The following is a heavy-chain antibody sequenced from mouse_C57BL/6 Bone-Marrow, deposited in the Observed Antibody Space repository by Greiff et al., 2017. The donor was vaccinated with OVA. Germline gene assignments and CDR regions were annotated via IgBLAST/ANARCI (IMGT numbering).Heavy chain of an antibody. V-gene: IGHV6-3*01. CDR3: TSLIYYDYDGFAY. J-gene: IGHJ3*01. Sequence: EVQLQQSGGGLVQPGGSMKLSCVASGFTFSNYWMNWVRQSPEKGLEWVAQIRLKSDNYATHYAESVKGRFTISRDDSKSSVYLQMNNLRAEDTGIYYCTSLIYYDYDGFAYWGQGTLVTVSA. D-gene: IGHD2-4*01. CDR2: IRLKSDNYAT. CDR1: GFTFSNYW.